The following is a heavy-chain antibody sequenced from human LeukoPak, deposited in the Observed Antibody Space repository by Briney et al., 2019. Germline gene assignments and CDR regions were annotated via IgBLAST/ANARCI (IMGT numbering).Heavy chain of an antibody. V-gene: IGHV4-59*01. CDR2: IYYSGGT. Sequence: PSETLSLTCTVSGGSISSYYWSWLRQPPGKGLEGVGYIYYSGGTNYNPSLKSRVTISVDTSKNQFSLKLSSVTAADTAVYYCARHGGYSYGWLDYWGQGTLLTVSA. J-gene: IGHJ4*02. CDR1: GGSISSYY. CDR3: ARHGGYSYGWLDY. D-gene: IGHD5-18*01.